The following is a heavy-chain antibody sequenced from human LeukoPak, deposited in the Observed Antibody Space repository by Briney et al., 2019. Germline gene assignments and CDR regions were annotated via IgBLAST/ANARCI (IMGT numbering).Heavy chain of an antibody. J-gene: IGHJ4*02. CDR1: GFTFSSYA. Sequence: GRSLRLSCAASGFTFSSYAMHWVRQAPGKGLEWVAVISYDGSNKYYADSVKGRFTISRDNSKNTLYLQMNGLRAEDTAVYFCARDKGDYLDYWGQGTLVTVSS. CDR3: ARDKGDYLDY. V-gene: IGHV3-30-3*01. CDR2: ISYDGSNK.